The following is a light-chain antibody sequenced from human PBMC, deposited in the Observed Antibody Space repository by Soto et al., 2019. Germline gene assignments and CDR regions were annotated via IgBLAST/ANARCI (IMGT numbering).Light chain of an antibody. CDR3: CAFAGGATFV. Sequence: QSDLTQPASVSGSPGQSITISCTGTSNDIGGYNLVSWYQQHPGKAPKLIIYEASERPSGVSDRFSGSRSGNTASLTISTLQAEDEADYSCCAFAGGATFVFGGGTKLTGL. CDR1: SNDIGGYNL. CDR2: EAS. V-gene: IGLV2-23*02. J-gene: IGLJ2*01.